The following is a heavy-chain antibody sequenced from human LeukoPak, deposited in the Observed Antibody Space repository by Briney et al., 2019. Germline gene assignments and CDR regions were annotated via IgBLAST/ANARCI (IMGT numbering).Heavy chain of an antibody. D-gene: IGHD6-6*01. J-gene: IGHJ4*02. CDR3: ARYEWGSSSPYSDY. CDR1: GGSISSYY. Sequence: SETLSLTCTVSGGSISSYYWSWIRQPPGKGLEWIGYIYYSGSTNYNPSLKSRVTISVDTSKNQFSLKLSSVTAADTAVYYCARYEWGSSSPYSDYWGQGTLVTVSS. CDR2: IYYSGST. V-gene: IGHV4-59*01.